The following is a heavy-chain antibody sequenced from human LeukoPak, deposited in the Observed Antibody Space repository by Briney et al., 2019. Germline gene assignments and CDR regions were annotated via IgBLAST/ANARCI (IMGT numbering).Heavy chain of an antibody. V-gene: IGHV4-34*01. CDR3: ARSYCSSTSCYLDY. CDR1: GGSFSGYY. Sequence: PSETLSLTCAVYGGSFSGYYWSWIRQPPGKRLEWIGEINHSGSTNYNPSLKSRVTISVDTSKNQFSLKLSSVTAADTAVYYCARSYCSSTSCYLDYWGQGTLVTVSS. J-gene: IGHJ4*02. D-gene: IGHD2-2*01. CDR2: INHSGST.